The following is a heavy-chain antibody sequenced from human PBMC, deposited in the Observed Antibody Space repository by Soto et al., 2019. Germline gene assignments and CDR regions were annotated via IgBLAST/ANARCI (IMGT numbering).Heavy chain of an antibody. D-gene: IGHD2-15*01. V-gene: IGHV4-31*03. CDR2: ISYGGTT. CDR1: GGSMNSGGYC. Sequence: QVQLQESGPGLVKPSQTLSLTCTVSGGSMNSGGYCWNWIRQHPGEGLEWIGCISYGGTTSYNPSLKSRLTISVDTSKHQFSLMLNSVTVADTAVYYCSRGILVWGQGTLITVSS. J-gene: IGHJ4*02. CDR3: SRGILV.